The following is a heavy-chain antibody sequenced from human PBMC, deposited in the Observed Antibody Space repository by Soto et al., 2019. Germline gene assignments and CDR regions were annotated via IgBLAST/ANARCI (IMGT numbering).Heavy chain of an antibody. D-gene: IGHD2-2*01. CDR2: INHSGST. Sequence: QVQLQQWGAGLLKPSETLSLTCAVYGGSFSGYYWSWIRQPPGKGLEWIGEINHSGSTNYNPSLKSRLTISVDTSKNQFSLKLSSVTAADTAVYYCSRTPRDIVVVPAASKGSWFDPWGQGTLVTVSS. V-gene: IGHV4-34*01. CDR3: SRTPRDIVVVPAASKGSWFDP. CDR1: GGSFSGYY. J-gene: IGHJ5*02.